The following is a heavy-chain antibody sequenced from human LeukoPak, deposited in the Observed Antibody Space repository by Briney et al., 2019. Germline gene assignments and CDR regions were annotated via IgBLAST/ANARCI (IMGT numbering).Heavy chain of an antibody. CDR2: IYYSGST. J-gene: IGHJ4*02. CDR3: ARSDLYYFDY. Sequence: EPSETLSLTCTVSGGSISSSSYYWGWIRQPPGKGLEWIVSIYYSGSTYYNPSLKSRVTISVDTSKNQFSLKLSSVTAADTAVYYCARSDLYYFDYWGQGTLVTVSS. CDR1: GGSISSSSYY. V-gene: IGHV4-39*01.